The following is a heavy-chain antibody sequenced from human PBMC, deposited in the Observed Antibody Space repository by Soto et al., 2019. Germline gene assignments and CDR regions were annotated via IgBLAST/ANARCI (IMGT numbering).Heavy chain of an antibody. J-gene: IGHJ4*02. CDR3: TRGPWSDSAGTGAH. CDR1: GVTLSMKR. V-gene: IGHV3-74*01. CDR2: ISDDETDT. Sequence: PGGALKRSCVVSGVTLSMKRKHWVCQVPAHSPFWVSRISDDETDTTYANSVRGRLTISRDNSNNNLYLQMHTSQPDDATIYYYTRGPWSDSAGTGAHWGQGTPVTVSS. D-gene: IGHD6-13*01.